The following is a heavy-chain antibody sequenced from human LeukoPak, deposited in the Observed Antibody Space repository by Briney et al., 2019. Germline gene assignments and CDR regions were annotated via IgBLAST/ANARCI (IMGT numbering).Heavy chain of an antibody. Sequence: GGSLRLSCAASGFTFSSYSMNWVRQAPGKGLEWVSYISSSSSTIYYADSVRGRFTISRDNAKNSLYLQMNSLRAEDTAVYYCARDASYYYDSSGVTSDYWGQGTLVTVSS. J-gene: IGHJ4*02. CDR2: ISSSSSTI. V-gene: IGHV3-48*01. D-gene: IGHD3-22*01. CDR1: GFTFSSYS. CDR3: ARDASYYYDSSGVTSDY.